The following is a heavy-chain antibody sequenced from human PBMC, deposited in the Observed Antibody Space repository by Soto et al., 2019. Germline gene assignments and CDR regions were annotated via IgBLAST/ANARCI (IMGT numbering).Heavy chain of an antibody. CDR2: ISSSGSTI. J-gene: IGHJ6*03. V-gene: IGHV3-11*01. D-gene: IGHD2-15*01. Sequence: GGSLRLSCAASGFTFSDYYMSWIRQAPGKGLEWVSYISSSGSTIYYADSVKGRFTISRDNAKNSLYLQMNSLRAEDTAVYYCARDPTMLAAVYYYYYYMDVWGKGTTVTVSS. CDR3: ARDPTMLAAVYYYYYYMDV. CDR1: GFTFSDYY.